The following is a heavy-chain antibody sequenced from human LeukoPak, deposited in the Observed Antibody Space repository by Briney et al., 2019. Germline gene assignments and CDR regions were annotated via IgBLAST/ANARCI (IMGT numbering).Heavy chain of an antibody. D-gene: IGHD6-19*01. J-gene: IGHJ6*02. V-gene: IGHV3-7*01. CDR2: IKQDGSEK. Sequence: GGSLRLSCAASGFTFSSYWMSWVRQAQGKGLERVANIKQDGSEKYYVDSVKGRFTISRDNAKNSLYLQMNSLRAEDTAVYYCARDMSSDWDYYYYYGMDVWGQGTTVTVSS. CDR1: GFTFSSYW. CDR3: ARDMSSDWDYYYYYGMDV.